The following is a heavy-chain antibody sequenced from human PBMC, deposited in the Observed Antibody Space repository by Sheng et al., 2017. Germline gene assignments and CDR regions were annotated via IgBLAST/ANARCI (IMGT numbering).Heavy chain of an antibody. CDR1: GFTFSSYG. V-gene: IGHV3-33*01. CDR3: ARVGNQLWTLKTYYYGMDV. Sequence: QVQLVESGGGVVQPGRSLRLSCAASGFTFSSYGMHWVRQAPGKGLEWVAVIWYDGSNKYYADSVKGRFTISRDNSKNTLYLQMNSLRAEDTAVYYCARVGNQLWTLKTYYYGMDVWGQGTTVTVSS. J-gene: IGHJ6*02. D-gene: IGHD5-18*01. CDR2: IWYDGSNK.